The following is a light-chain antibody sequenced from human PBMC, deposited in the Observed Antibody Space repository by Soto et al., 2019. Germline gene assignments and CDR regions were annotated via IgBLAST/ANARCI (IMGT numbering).Light chain of an antibody. Sequence: QSALTQPPSASGSPGQSVTISCTGTSSDVGGYNYVSWYQQHPGRAPKLMIYEVSKRPSGVPDRFSGSKSGNTASLTVSGLQAEDEAEYYCGSYAGSNSVLFGGGTKLTVL. J-gene: IGLJ2*01. V-gene: IGLV2-8*01. CDR1: SSDVGGYNY. CDR2: EVS. CDR3: GSYAGSNSVL.